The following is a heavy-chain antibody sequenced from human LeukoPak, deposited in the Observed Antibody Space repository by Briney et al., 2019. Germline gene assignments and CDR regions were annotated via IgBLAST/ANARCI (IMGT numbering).Heavy chain of an antibody. CDR1: GFTFSSYD. J-gene: IGHJ6*04. CDR2: IGTAGDP. Sequence: GGSLRLSCAASGFTFSSYDVHWVRQATGKGLEWVSAIGTAGDPYYPGSVKGRFTISRENAKNSLYLQMNSLRAGDTAVYYCARGAAAGTGSYYYYGMDVWGKGTTVTVSS. V-gene: IGHV3-13*05. D-gene: IGHD6-13*01. CDR3: ARGAAAGTGSYYYYGMDV.